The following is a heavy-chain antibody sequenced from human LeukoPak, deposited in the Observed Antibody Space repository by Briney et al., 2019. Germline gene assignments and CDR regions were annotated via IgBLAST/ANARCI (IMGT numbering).Heavy chain of an antibody. CDR3: ARIVGATAWP. J-gene: IGHJ4*02. CDR1: GYTFSSHG. D-gene: IGHD1-26*01. Sequence: SVTVSCKAYGYTFSSHGISWVRQAPGQGLEWMGGIIPIFGTANYAQKFQGRVTITTDESTSTAYMELSSLRSEDTAVYYCARIVGATAWPWGQGTLVTVSS. V-gene: IGHV1-69*05. CDR2: IIPIFGTA.